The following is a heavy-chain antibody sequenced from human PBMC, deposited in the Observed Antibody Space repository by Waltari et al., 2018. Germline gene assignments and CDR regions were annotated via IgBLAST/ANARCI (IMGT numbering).Heavy chain of an antibody. J-gene: IGHJ4*02. CDR1: GGSVSNFY. Sequence: QVQLQESGPGVLKPSETLSLTCAVSGGSVSNFYWGWIRRPAGEGLEWIGRFHISGSTSYNPTLASRVTLSLDTSKNQFSLRLKSVTAADTATYYCAAEPYSYGYFNYWGQGTLVTVSA. CDR2: FHISGST. CDR3: AAEPYSYGYFNY. V-gene: IGHV4-4*07. D-gene: IGHD5-18*01.